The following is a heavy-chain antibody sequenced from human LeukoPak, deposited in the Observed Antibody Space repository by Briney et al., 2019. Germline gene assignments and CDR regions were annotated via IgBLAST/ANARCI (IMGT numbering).Heavy chain of an antibody. V-gene: IGHV3-33*01. Sequence: GRSLRLSCAASGFTFSSYGMHWVRQAPGKGLEWVAVIWYDGSNKYYADSVKGRFTISRDNSKNTLYLQMNSLRAEDTAVYYCVRDDGDDISIVNDYYLDSWGQGTLVTVSA. D-gene: IGHD2/OR15-2a*01. J-gene: IGHJ4*02. CDR2: IWYDGSNK. CDR3: VRDDGDDISIVNDYYLDS. CDR1: GFTFSSYG.